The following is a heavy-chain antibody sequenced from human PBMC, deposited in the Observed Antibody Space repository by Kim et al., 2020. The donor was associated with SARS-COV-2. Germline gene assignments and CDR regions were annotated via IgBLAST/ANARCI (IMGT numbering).Heavy chain of an antibody. J-gene: IGHJ2*01. CDR3: ARLPDQIVVVPAAIRNWYFDL. Sequence: GESLKISCKGSGYSFTSYWIGWVRQMPGKGLEWMGIIYPGDSDTRYSPSFQGQVTISADKSISTAYLQWSSLKASDTAMYYCARLPDQIVVVPAAIRNWYFDLWGRGTLVTVSS. D-gene: IGHD2-2*02. CDR2: IYPGDSDT. V-gene: IGHV5-51*01. CDR1: GYSFTSYW.